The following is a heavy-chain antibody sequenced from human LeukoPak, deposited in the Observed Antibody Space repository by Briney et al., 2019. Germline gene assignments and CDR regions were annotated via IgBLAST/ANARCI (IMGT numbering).Heavy chain of an antibody. CDR3: AREMKGYYYYDSSGYFDY. Sequence: PGGSLRLSCAASGFSFSSYEMNWVRRAPGKGLEWVANIKQDGSEKYYVDSVKGRFTISRDNAKNSLYLQMNSLRAEDTAVYYCAREMKGYYYYDSSGYFDYWGQGTLVTVSS. J-gene: IGHJ4*02. D-gene: IGHD3-22*01. CDR2: IKQDGSEK. V-gene: IGHV3-7*01. CDR1: GFSFSSYE.